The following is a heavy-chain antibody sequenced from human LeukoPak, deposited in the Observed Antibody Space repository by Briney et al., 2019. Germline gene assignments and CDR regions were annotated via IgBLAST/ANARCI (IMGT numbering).Heavy chain of an antibody. V-gene: IGHV4-39*07. Sequence: PSETLSLTCVVSGGSISSNNYFWGWIRQTPGKGLEWIGEVNHSGYTNMNPSLKGRVTISVDTSKNQFSLRMSTVTAADTAVYFCARMTTGHDYWGQGTLVTVSS. CDR1: GGSISSNNYF. CDR2: VNHSGYT. J-gene: IGHJ4*02. CDR3: ARMTTGHDY. D-gene: IGHD4-17*01.